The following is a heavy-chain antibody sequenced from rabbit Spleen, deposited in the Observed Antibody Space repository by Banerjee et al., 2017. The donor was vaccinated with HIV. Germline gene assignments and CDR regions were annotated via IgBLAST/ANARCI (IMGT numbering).Heavy chain of an antibody. V-gene: IGHV1S40*01. D-gene: IGHD1-1*01. CDR3: ARDTSSSFSSYGMDL. CDR2: IYADRSGST. Sequence: QSLEESGGDLVKPEGSLTLTCTASGFSFSSSYYMRWVRQAPGKGLECIACIYADRSGSTYYANWAKGRFTISRTSSTTVTLEMTSLTAADTATYFCARDTSSSFSSYGMDLWGQGTLVTVS. CDR1: GFSFSSSYY. J-gene: IGHJ6*01.